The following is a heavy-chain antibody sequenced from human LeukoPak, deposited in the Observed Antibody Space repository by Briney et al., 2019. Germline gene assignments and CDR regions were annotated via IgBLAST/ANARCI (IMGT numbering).Heavy chain of an antibody. D-gene: IGHD3-10*01. Sequence: GGSLRLSCAASGFTFSNYWMHWVRQAPGKGLVWVSRINSDGSSTSYADSVKGRFTVSRDNAKNTLYLQMNSLRAEDTAVYYCAREVGSGNSDRYFDYWGQGTLVTVSS. CDR3: AREVGSGNSDRYFDY. CDR1: GFTFSNYW. V-gene: IGHV3-74*01. CDR2: INSDGSST. J-gene: IGHJ4*02.